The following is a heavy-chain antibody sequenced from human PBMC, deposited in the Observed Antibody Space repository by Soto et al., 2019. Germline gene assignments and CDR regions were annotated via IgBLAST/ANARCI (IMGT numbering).Heavy chain of an antibody. CDR2: IYHSGST. CDR1: GYSISSGYY. D-gene: IGHD6-6*01. Sequence: SETLSLTCTVSGYSISSGYYWGWIRQPPGKGLEWIGSIYHSGSTYYNPSLKSRVTISVDTSKNQFSQKLSSVTAADTAVYYCASASYSSSSYYYGMDVWGQGTTVTVSS. J-gene: IGHJ6*02. CDR3: ASASYSSSSYYYGMDV. V-gene: IGHV4-38-2*02.